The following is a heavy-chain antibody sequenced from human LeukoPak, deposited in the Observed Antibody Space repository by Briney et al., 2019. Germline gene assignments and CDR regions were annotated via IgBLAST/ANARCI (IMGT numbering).Heavy chain of an antibody. J-gene: IGHJ4*02. CDR2: INSDGSST. Sequence: GGSLRLSCAASGFTFSSYWMHWVRQAPGKGLVWVSRINSDGSSTNYADSVKGRLTISRDNARNTLYLHMNSLRAEDTAVYYCIRSVYDGSGYYRVLEYWGQGTLVTVSS. CDR3: IRSVYDGSGYYRVLEY. CDR1: GFTFSSYW. D-gene: IGHD3-22*01. V-gene: IGHV3-74*01.